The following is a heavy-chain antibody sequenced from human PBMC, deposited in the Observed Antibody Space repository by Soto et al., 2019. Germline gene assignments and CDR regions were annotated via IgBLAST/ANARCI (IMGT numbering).Heavy chain of an antibody. J-gene: IGHJ2*01. V-gene: IGHV3-7*01. D-gene: IGHD1-7*01. CDR3: ARWNYAFDL. CDR1: GLTFSIYR. Sequence: EVQVVESGGCLVQPGGSLRLSCEASGLTFSIYRMTWVRRAPGKGLECVANINQDGSQKDYMDSVTGRFTVSRDNAKNSLYLQMNSLRAEDTAVYYCARWNYAFDLWGRGTLVTVSS. CDR2: INQDGSQK.